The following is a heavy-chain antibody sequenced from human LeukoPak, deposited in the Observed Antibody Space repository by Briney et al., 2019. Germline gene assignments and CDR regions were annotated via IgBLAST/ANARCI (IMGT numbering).Heavy chain of an antibody. Sequence: SETLSLTCAVYGGSFSGYYWSWIRQPPGKGLEWIGEINHSGSTNYNPSLKSRVTISVDTSKNQFSLKLSSVTAAGTAVYYCARVYGKQYSARMDVWGKGTTVTVSS. V-gene: IGHV4-34*01. J-gene: IGHJ6*03. D-gene: IGHD4-17*01. CDR2: INHSGST. CDR3: ARVYGKQYSARMDV. CDR1: GGSFSGYY.